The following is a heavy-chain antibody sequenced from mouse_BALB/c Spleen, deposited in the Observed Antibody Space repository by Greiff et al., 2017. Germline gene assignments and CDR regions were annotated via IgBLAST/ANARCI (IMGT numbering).Heavy chain of an antibody. J-gene: IGHJ4*01. V-gene: IGHV14-3*02. CDR2: IDPANGNT. CDR3: ARDGNYVGSAMDY. Sequence: EVQLQQSGAELVKPGASVKLSCTASGFNIKDTYMHWVKQRPEQGLEWIGRIDPANGNTKYDPKFQGKATITADTSSNTAYLQLSSLTSEDTAVYYCARDGNYVGSAMDYWGQGTSVTVSS. D-gene: IGHD2-1*01. CDR1: GFNIKDTY.